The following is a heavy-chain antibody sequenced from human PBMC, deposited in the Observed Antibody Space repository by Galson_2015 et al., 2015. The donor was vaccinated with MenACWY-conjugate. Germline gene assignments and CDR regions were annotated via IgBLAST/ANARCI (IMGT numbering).Heavy chain of an antibody. V-gene: IGHV4-59*01. CDR2: IYYSGST. D-gene: IGHD3-3*01. J-gene: IGHJ6*02. CDR1: GGSISSYY. CDR3: ARDSIFGEEYGMDV. Sequence: ETLSLTCTVSGGSISSYYWSWIRQPPGKGLEWIGYIYYSGSTNYNPSLKSRVTISVDTSKNQFSLKLSSVTAADTAVYYCARDSIFGEEYGMDVWGQGTTVTVSS.